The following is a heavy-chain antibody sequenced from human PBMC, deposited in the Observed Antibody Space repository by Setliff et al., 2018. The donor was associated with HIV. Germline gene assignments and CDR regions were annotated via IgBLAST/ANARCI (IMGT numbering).Heavy chain of an antibody. CDR1: DDPINSFY. CDR3: ARTPEDYDQYFFDR. D-gene: IGHD3-22*01. CDR2: IYTSGST. Sequence: SETLSLTCTVSDDPINSFYWSWIRQPPGKGLEWIGYIYTSGSTNYNPSLEGRVTISVDTSKNQFSLKLSSATAADTAVYYCARTPEDYDQYFFDRWGQGTLVTV. V-gene: IGHV4-4*09. J-gene: IGHJ4*02.